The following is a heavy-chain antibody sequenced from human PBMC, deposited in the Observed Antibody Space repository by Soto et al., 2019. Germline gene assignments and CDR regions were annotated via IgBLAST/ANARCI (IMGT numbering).Heavy chain of an antibody. CDR1: GYTLTELS. Sequence: ASVKVSCKVSGYTLTELSMHWVRQAPGKGLEWMGGFDPEDGETIYAQKFQGRVTMTEDTSTDTAYMELSSLRSEDTAVYYCATGKQSVAGTRGDYYYDGMDVWGQGTTVTVSS. D-gene: IGHD6-19*01. CDR3: ATGKQSVAGTRGDYYYDGMDV. CDR2: FDPEDGET. V-gene: IGHV1-24*01. J-gene: IGHJ6*02.